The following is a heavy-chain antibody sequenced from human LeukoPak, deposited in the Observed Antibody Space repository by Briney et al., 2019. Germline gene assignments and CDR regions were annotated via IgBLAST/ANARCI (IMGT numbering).Heavy chain of an antibody. CDR2: INAGNSHT. Sequence: GASVKVSCKASGYNFNNYAIHWVRQAPGQRFEWMGWINAGNSHTKYSQNFQGRITITRDSSASTVYMELSSLTSEDTAVHYCARGIWSARTVDYYLDYWGQGTLVTVSS. V-gene: IGHV1-3*01. J-gene: IGHJ4*02. D-gene: IGHD2-21*01. CDR3: ARGIWSARTVDYYLDY. CDR1: GYNFNNYA.